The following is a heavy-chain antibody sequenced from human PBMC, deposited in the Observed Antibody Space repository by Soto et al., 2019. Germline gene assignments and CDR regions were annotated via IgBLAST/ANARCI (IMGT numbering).Heavy chain of an antibody. CDR1: GYIFASKW. J-gene: IGHJ5*02. Sequence: VQLVQSGSEVKKPGESLRIYCKASGYIFASKWISWVRQMPGKGLEWMGRIDPNDYSTNYSPSFQGHVTISADKSITTAYLQWSSLETSDTGMYYCARGGSSGVGFDPWGQGTLVTVSS. CDR2: IDPNDYST. D-gene: IGHD6-19*01. V-gene: IGHV5-10-1*03. CDR3: ARGGSSGVGFDP.